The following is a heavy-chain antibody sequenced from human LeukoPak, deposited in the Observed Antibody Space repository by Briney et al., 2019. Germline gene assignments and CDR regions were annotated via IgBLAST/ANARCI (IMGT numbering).Heavy chain of an antibody. J-gene: IGHJ4*02. CDR3: AKDRTGYSGARGFDC. V-gene: IGHV3-48*03. Sequence: TGGSLRLSCAASGFTFRTYEMNWVRQAPGNGLEGLSYISSSGSTIYQADAVKGRFTISRDNSKNTLYLQMNSLGAADTAVYYCAKDRTGYSGARGFDCWGQGTLVTVSS. CDR2: ISSSGSTI. D-gene: IGHD5-12*01. CDR1: GFTFRTYE.